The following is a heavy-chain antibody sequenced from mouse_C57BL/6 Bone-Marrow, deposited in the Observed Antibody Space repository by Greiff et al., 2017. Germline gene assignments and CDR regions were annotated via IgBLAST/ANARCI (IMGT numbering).Heavy chain of an antibody. CDR2: FTMYSDAT. D-gene: IGHD1-1*01. CDR1: YFAFMASA. Sequence: LQQSGAELVRPGSSVKLSCKDSYFAFMASAMHWVKQRPGHGLEWIGSFTMYSDATEYSENFKGKATLTANTSSSTAYMEISSLTSEDSAVYYCARGGYGSSYAMDYWGQGTSVTVSS. V-gene: IGHV1-49*01. CDR3: ARGGYGSSYAMDY. J-gene: IGHJ4*01.